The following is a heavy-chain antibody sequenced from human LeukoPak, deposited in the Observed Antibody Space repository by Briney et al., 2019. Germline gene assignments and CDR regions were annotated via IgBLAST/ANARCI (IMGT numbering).Heavy chain of an antibody. CDR1: GGSISSYY. Sequence: SETLSLTCTVSGGSISSYYWSWIRQPAGKGLEWIGRIYTSGSTNYNPSLKSRVTMSVDTSKNQFSLKLSSVTAADTAVYYCARLTTDLSAAGTLDYWGQGTLVTVSS. D-gene: IGHD6-13*01. CDR3: ARLTTDLSAAGTLDY. J-gene: IGHJ4*02. CDR2: IYTSGST. V-gene: IGHV4-4*07.